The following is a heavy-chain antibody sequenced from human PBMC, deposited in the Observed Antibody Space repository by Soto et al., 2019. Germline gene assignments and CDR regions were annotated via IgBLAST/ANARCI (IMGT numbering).Heavy chain of an antibody. Sequence: PSETLSLTCTVSGGSISSSSYYWGWIRQPPGKGLEWIGSIFYSGSTYYNPSLKSRVTISVDTSKNQFSLKLSSVTAADTAVYYCARGGYYYDSSGYYEPITFDYWGQGTLVTVSS. V-gene: IGHV4-39*07. CDR3: ARGGYYYDSSGYYEPITFDY. CDR1: GGSISSSSYY. D-gene: IGHD3-22*01. J-gene: IGHJ4*02. CDR2: IFYSGST.